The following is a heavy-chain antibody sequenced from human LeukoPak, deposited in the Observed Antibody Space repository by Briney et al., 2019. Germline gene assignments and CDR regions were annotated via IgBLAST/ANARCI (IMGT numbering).Heavy chain of an antibody. Sequence: ASVKVSCKASGYTFTSYYMHWVRQAPGQGLEWMGIINPSGGSTSYAQKFQGRVTMTRDTSTSTAYMELRSLRSDDTAVYYCARIAVAGTNFDYWGQGTLVTVSS. CDR3: ARIAVAGTNFDY. CDR2: INPSGGST. D-gene: IGHD6-19*01. V-gene: IGHV1-46*01. J-gene: IGHJ4*02. CDR1: GYTFTSYY.